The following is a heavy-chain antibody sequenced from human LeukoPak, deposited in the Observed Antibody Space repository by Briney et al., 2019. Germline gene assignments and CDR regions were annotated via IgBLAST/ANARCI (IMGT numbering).Heavy chain of an antibody. J-gene: IGHJ4*02. Sequence: SVKVSCKASGGTFSSYAISWVRQAPGQGLEWMGRIIPIFGTANYAQKFQGRVTITADKSTSTAYMELSSQRSEDTAVYYCAREDTTTVVGEAFDYWGQGTLVTVSS. CDR2: IIPIFGTA. D-gene: IGHD3-10*01. CDR3: AREDTTTVVGEAFDY. V-gene: IGHV1-69*06. CDR1: GGTFSSYA.